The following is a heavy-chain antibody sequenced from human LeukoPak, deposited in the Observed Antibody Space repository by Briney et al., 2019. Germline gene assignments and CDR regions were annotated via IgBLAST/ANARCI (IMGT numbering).Heavy chain of an antibody. CDR2: ISWNSGSI. CDR3: ATSLQLWYHFDY. D-gene: IGHD5-18*01. CDR1: GFTFDDYA. Sequence: GRSLRLSCAASGFTFDDYAMHWVRQAPGKGLEWVSGISWNSGSIGYADSVKGRFTIYRDNAKNSLYLQMNSLRAEDMALYYCATSLQLWYHFDYWGQGTLVTVPS. V-gene: IGHV3-9*03. J-gene: IGHJ4*02.